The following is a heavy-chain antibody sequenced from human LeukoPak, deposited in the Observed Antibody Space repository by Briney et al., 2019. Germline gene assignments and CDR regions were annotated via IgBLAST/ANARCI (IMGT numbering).Heavy chain of an antibody. CDR2: INPNSGGT. J-gene: IGHJ5*02. V-gene: IGHV1-2*02. Sequence: ASVKVSCKASGYTFTGYYMHWVRQAPGQGLEWMGWINPNSGGTNYAQKFQGRVTMTRDTSISTAYMELSRLRSDDTAVYYCARERLRSPRAPNWFDPWGQGTLVTVSS. CDR1: GYTFTGYY. CDR3: ARERLRSPRAPNWFDP. D-gene: IGHD3-22*01.